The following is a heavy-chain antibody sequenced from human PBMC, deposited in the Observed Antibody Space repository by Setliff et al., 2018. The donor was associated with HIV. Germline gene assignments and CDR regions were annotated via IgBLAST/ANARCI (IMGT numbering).Heavy chain of an antibody. V-gene: IGHV4-59*11. D-gene: IGHD1-1*01. CDR2: IDYSEST. CDR1: GGSINDQY. CDR3: ARGSWKDGAQGYFFDH. J-gene: IGHJ4*02. Sequence: SETLSLTCTVPGGSINDQYFSWIRQPPGKGLEWIGSIDYSESTKYNPSLKSRLSTSIDTSKNQFSLSLRSVTAADTAVYYCARGSWKDGAQGYFFDHWGQGTLVTVSS.